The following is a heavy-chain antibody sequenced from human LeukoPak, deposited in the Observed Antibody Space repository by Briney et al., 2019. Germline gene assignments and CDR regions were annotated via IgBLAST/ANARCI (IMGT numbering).Heavy chain of an antibody. CDR1: GGTFSSYA. Sequence: ASVKVSCKAPGGTFSSYAISWVRQAPGQGLEWMGRIIPILGIANYAQKFQGRVTITADTSTDTAYMELSSLRSEDTAMYYCASGVGDDIFDIWGQGTMVTVSS. D-gene: IGHD3-22*01. CDR3: ASGVGDDIFDI. V-gene: IGHV1-69*04. J-gene: IGHJ3*02. CDR2: IIPILGIA.